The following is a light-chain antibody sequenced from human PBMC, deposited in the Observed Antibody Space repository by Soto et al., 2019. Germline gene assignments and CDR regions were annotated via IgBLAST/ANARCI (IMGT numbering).Light chain of an antibody. CDR2: DAS. Sequence: VFTQSSGDRPLRQGDRASCSRRARPDVSANNLAWYQHKAGQTPRLLIYDASNRATGIPARFSGSGSGTDFTVTISSLEPEDFAVYYCQQRSNWPTFGQGTQLEIK. V-gene: IGKV3D-11*01. J-gene: IGKJ5*01. CDR3: QQRSNWPT. CDR1: PDVSANN.